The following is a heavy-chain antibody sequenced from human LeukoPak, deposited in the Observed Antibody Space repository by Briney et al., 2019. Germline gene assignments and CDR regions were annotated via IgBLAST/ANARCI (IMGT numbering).Heavy chain of an antibody. CDR3: ATHDTMVGVS. V-gene: IGHV3-23*01. Sequence: GGSLRLSCVASGFSFSRNAMNWLRQPPGKGLEWVSGVGGSNTDTPYADSVKGRFTISRDNSKNTVSLVMNNLRAEDTAIYYCATHDTMVGVSWGQGTLVTVSS. CDR1: GFSFSRNA. D-gene: IGHD1-26*01. CDR2: VGGSNTDT. J-gene: IGHJ4*02.